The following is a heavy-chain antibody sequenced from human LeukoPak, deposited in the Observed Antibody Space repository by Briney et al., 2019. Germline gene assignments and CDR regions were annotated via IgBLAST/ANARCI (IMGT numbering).Heavy chain of an antibody. CDR3: ARDPYYYDSSGYPFDY. D-gene: IGHD3-22*01. CDR1: GFTFSDYY. J-gene: IGHJ4*02. Sequence: GGSLRLSCAASGFTFSDYYMSWIRQAPGKGLEWVSYISSSGSTIYYADSVKGRFTISRDNAKNSLYLQMNSLRAEDTAVYYCARDPYYYDSSGYPFDYWGQGTLVTVSS. CDR2: ISSSGSTI. V-gene: IGHV3-11*01.